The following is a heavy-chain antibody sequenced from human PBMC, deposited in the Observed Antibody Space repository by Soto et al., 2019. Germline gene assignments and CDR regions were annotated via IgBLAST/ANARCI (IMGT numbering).Heavy chain of an antibody. V-gene: IGHV3-30*18. Sequence: QVQLVESGGGVVQPGRPLRRSCAASGFTFSRYGMHWVRHAPGKRLEWVAVISYDGSNNYYADSVKGRFTISRDNSKNALYLQMNSLRAEDTAVYYCAKDSRIVVVTAPYDYWGQGTLVTVSS. CDR3: AKDSRIVVVTAPYDY. CDR2: ISYDGSNN. D-gene: IGHD2-21*02. J-gene: IGHJ4*02. CDR1: GFTFSRYG.